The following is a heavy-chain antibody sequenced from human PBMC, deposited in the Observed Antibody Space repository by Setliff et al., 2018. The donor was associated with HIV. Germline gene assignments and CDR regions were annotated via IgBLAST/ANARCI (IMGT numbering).Heavy chain of an antibody. CDR3: ARRGMWSYETGGNPTATFDY. D-gene: IGHD2-8*02. J-gene: IGHJ4*02. V-gene: IGHV4-34*01. CDR2: INHSGRT. Sequence: SETLSLTCAVYGGSFSGYHWNWIRQPPGKGLEWIGEINHSGRTNYNPSLKSRVTISVDTSKNQFSLKLSSVTAADTAVYYCARRGMWSYETGGNPTATFDYWGQGVLVTVSS. CDR1: GGSFSGYH.